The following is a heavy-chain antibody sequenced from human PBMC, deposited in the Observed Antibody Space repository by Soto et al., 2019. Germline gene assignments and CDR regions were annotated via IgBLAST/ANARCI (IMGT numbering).Heavy chain of an antibody. CDR3: ARMTRYSGYEEIDY. CDR2: SHYSGST. D-gene: IGHD5-12*01. J-gene: IGHJ4*02. Sequence: WIRQPPGKGLEWIGSSHYSGSTYYNPSLKSRVTISEDTSKNQFSLKLTSVTAADTAVYYCARMTRYSGYEEIDYWGQGTLVTVSS. V-gene: IGHV4-39*01.